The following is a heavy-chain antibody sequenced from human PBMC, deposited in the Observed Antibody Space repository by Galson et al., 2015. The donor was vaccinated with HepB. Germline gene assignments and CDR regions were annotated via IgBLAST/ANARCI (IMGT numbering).Heavy chain of an antibody. CDR2: VDPEDGET. V-gene: IGHV1-69-2*01. D-gene: IGHD4-17*01. CDR1: GYTFTDYY. CDR3: ATLTTVTTSFDY. Sequence: VKVSCKVSGYTFTDYYMHWVQQAPGKGLEWMGLVDPEDGETIYAEKFQGRVTITAGTSTDTAYMELSSLRSEDTAVYYCATLTTVTTSFDYWGQGTLVTVSS. J-gene: IGHJ4*02.